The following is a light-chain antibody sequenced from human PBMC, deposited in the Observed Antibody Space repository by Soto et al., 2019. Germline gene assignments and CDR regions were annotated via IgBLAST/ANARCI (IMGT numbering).Light chain of an antibody. Sequence: DIPMTQSPSTLSASVGDGVTITCRASQSISSWLAWYQQKPGKAPKLLIYKASSLESGVPSRFSGSGSGTEFTLTISSLQPDDFATYYCLQYNSYSRTFGQGTKVEIK. CDR1: QSISSW. J-gene: IGKJ1*01. CDR3: LQYNSYSRT. V-gene: IGKV1-5*03. CDR2: KAS.